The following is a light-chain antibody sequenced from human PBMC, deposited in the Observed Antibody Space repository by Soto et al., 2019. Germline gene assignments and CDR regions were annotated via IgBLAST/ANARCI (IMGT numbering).Light chain of an antibody. CDR3: QQYNNWGLS. CDR1: ETVGTN. Sequence: IVLTQSPATLSVSPGERVTLSCRASETVGTNLAWYQQRPDQPPRLLIYGSSTRATGISATFSGSGSRTEFTLTISSLQSEDSAVYYCQQYNNWGLSFGGGTRVEIK. V-gene: IGKV3D-15*01. CDR2: GSS. J-gene: IGKJ4*01.